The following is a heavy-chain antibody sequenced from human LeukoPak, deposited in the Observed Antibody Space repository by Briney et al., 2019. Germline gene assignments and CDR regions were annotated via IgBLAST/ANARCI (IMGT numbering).Heavy chain of an antibody. J-gene: IGHJ6*02. CDR2: IVVGSGNT. CDR3: ARGEKLNYDILTYDMDV. CDR1: GFTFTSSA. V-gene: IGHV1-58*01. D-gene: IGHD3-9*01. Sequence: SVKVSCKASGFTFTSSAVQWVRQARGQRLEWIGWIVVGSGNTNYAQKFQERVTITRDMSTSTAYMELSSLRSEDTAVYYCARGEKLNYDILTYDMDVWGHGTTVTVSS.